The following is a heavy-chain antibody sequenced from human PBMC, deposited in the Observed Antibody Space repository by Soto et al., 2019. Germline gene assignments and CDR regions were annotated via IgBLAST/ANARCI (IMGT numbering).Heavy chain of an antibody. D-gene: IGHD3-9*01. Sequence: ASLKVSCKSSGYTFTSYGISWVRQAPGQGLEWMGWISAYNGNTNYAQKLQGRVTMTTDTSTSTAYMELRSLRSDDTAVYYCARDQIPLGTYYDILTGSVKFDPWGQGTLVTVSS. V-gene: IGHV1-18*01. CDR1: GYTFTSYG. J-gene: IGHJ5*02. CDR2: ISAYNGNT. CDR3: ARDQIPLGTYYDILTGSVKFDP.